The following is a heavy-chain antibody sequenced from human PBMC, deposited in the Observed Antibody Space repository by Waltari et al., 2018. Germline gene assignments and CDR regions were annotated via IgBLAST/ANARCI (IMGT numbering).Heavy chain of an antibody. V-gene: IGHV1-24*01. CDR3: ATPHSRRCSGGSCYKEFDY. J-gene: IGHJ4*02. CDR2: FDLEDGEI. Sequence: QVQLVQSGPEVKKPGASVTVSCKVSGYTLTELSMPWVRQAPGEGLEWMGGFDLEDGEIIYAQKFQGRVTMTEDTSTDTAYMELSSLRSEDTAIYYCATPHSRRCSGGSCYKEFDYWGQGTLVTVSS. D-gene: IGHD2-15*01. CDR1: GYTLTELS.